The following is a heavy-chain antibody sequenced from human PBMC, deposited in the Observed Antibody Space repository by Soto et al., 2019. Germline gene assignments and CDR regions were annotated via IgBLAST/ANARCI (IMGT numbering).Heavy chain of an antibody. CDR1: GYSFTAYR. J-gene: IGHJ1*01. Sequence: GASVKVSCKASGYSFTAYRINWVRQAPGQRLEWMGWIHAGNGNTEYSQKFQDRVTVTRDTSARTVYMELSSLRSEDTAVYYCARTYFDTTDSDFQHWGQGTLVTVSS. D-gene: IGHD4-4*01. CDR3: ARTYFDTTDSDFQH. V-gene: IGHV1-3*01. CDR2: IHAGNGNT.